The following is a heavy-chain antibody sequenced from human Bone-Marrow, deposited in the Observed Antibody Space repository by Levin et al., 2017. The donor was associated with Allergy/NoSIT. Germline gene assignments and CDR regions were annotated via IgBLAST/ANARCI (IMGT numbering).Heavy chain of an antibody. V-gene: IGHV3-48*02. CDR1: GFTFSSDN. CDR2: ISSSSSVI. CDR3: VRDSAAD. D-gene: IGHD6-13*01. Sequence: PRASVKVSCAASGFTFSSDNMHWVRQAPGKGLEWVSYISSSSSVIYYADSMKGRFTISRDNAKNSLYLQMNSLRDEDTAVYYCVRDSAADWGQGTLVTVSS. J-gene: IGHJ4*02.